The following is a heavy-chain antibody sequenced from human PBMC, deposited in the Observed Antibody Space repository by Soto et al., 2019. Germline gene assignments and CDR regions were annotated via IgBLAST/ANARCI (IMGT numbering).Heavy chain of an antibody. J-gene: IGHJ6*02. D-gene: IGHD3-3*01. Sequence: GASVKVSCKVSGYTLTELSMHWVRQAPGKGLEWMGGFDPEDGETIYAQKFQGRVTMTEDTSTDTAYMELSSLRSEDTAVYYCATGDFWRGKIRPGYYYYGMDVWGQGTTVTVSS. CDR3: ATGDFWRGKIRPGYYYYGMDV. CDR2: FDPEDGET. CDR1: GYTLTELS. V-gene: IGHV1-24*01.